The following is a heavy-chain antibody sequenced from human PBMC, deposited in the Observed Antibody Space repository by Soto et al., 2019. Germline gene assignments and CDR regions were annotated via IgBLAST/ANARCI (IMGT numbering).Heavy chain of an antibody. V-gene: IGHV1-8*02. D-gene: IGHD3-3*01. J-gene: IGHJ4*02. CDR2: MNPNSGNT. CDR1: GGTFSSYA. Sequence: RASVKVSCKASGGTFSSYAISWVRQAPGQGLEWMGWMNPNSGNTGYAQKFQGGVTMTRNTSISTAYMELSSLRSEDTAVYYCARLAQGIRFLEWLLWVDYWGQGTLVTVSS. CDR3: ARLAQGIRFLEWLLWVDY.